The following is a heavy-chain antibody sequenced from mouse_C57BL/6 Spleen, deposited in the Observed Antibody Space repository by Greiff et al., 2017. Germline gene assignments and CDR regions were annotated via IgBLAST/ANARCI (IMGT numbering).Heavy chain of an antibody. CDR1: GFTFSDYY. J-gene: IGHJ3*01. CDR2: ISNGGGST. CDR3: ARRGVTTGFAY. Sequence: EVQLQESGGGLVQPGGSLKLSCAASGFTFSDYYMYWVRQTPEKRLEWVAYISNGGGSTYYPDTVKGRFTISRDNAKNTLYLQMSRLKSEDTAMYYCARRGVTTGFAYWGQGTLVTVSA. D-gene: IGHD2-2*01. V-gene: IGHV5-12*01.